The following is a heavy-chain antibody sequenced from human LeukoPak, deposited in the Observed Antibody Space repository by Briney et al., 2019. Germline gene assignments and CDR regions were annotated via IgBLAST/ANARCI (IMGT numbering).Heavy chain of an antibody. J-gene: IGHJ6*03. D-gene: IGHD6-13*01. CDR1: GYTFTGYY. Sequence: ASVKVSCKASGYTFTGYYMHWVRQAPGQGLEWMGWINPNSGGANYAQKFQGRVTMTRDTSISTAYMELSRLRSDDTAVYYCARRASRGDYYMDVWGKGTTVTVSS. CDR2: INPNSGGA. V-gene: IGHV1-2*02. CDR3: ARRASRGDYYMDV.